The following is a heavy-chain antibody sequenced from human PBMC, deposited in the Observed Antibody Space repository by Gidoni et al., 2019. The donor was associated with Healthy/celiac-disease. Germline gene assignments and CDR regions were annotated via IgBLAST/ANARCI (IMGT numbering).Heavy chain of an antibody. D-gene: IGHD3-3*01. V-gene: IGHV4-39*01. J-gene: IGHJ3*02. Sequence: QLQLHESDPELVKPSETLSITGTVASGSSSYSSYYWGRIRQRPGKGLEWIGSIYSSGSTYYHPSLKRRVTISVGTSKNQFSLKLSSVPAADTAVYYCARHGSNPYYDFWSGYYVEAFDIWGQGTMVTVSS. CDR2: IYSSGST. CDR3: ARHGSNPYYDFWSGYYVEAFDI. CDR1: SGSSSYSSYY.